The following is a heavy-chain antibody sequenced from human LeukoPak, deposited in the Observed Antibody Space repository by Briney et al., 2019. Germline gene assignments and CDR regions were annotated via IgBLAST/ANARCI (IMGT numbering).Heavy chain of an antibody. D-gene: IGHD2-15*01. J-gene: IGHJ6*03. Sequence: SETLSLTCAVYGGSFSGYYWSWIRQPPGKGLEWIGEINHSGSTNYNPSLKSRVTISVDTSKNQFSLKLSSVTAADTAVYYCARGLRVDRYCSGGSCPPYYYYYMDVWGKGTTVTVSS. CDR2: INHSGST. CDR3: ARGLRVDRYCSGGSCPPYYYYYMDV. V-gene: IGHV4-34*01. CDR1: GGSFSGYY.